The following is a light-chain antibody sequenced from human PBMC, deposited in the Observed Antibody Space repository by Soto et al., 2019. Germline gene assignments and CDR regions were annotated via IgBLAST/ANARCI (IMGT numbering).Light chain of an antibody. CDR2: EVS. CDR3: SSYRTTIKYV. V-gene: IGLV2-14*01. CDR1: SSDVGGYNY. J-gene: IGLJ1*01. Sequence: QSALTQPASVSGSPGQSITISCTGSSSDVGGYNYVSWYQQHPGKAPKLIIYEVSSRPSGVSNRFSGSKSGNTASLTISGLQAEDEADYYCSSYRTTIKYVFGTGTKVTVL.